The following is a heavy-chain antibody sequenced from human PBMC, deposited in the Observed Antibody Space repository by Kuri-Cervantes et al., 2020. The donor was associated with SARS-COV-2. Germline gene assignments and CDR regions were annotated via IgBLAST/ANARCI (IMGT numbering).Heavy chain of an antibody. Sequence: SETLSFTCTVSGGSISSSSYYWGWIRQPPGKGLEWIGELNDSGSTHYNTGSTNYNPSLRSRVTISLDTSKNEFSLKMNSVTAADTAVYYCARGRGCRRAYYGMDVWGQGTTVTVSS. CDR1: GGSISSSSYY. CDR3: ARGRGCRRAYYGMDV. V-gene: IGHV4-39*07. CDR2: LNDSGSTHYNTGST. J-gene: IGHJ6*02. D-gene: IGHD2-15*01.